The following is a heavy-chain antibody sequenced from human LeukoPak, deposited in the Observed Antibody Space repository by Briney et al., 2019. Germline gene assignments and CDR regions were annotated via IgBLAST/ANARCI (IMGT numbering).Heavy chain of an antibody. D-gene: IGHD3-10*01. CDR2: VYYSGSN. J-gene: IGHJ5*02. Sequence: SETLSLTCTVSGGSISSSSYYWTWIRQAPGKGLEWIGYVYYSGSNNYNPSLKSRVTMSLDTSKNQFSLKLRYVTAADTAVYYCARDLYDSGHFLPESPWGQGTLVTVSS. V-gene: IGHV4-61*01. CDR3: ARDLYDSGHFLPESP. CDR1: GGSISSSSYY.